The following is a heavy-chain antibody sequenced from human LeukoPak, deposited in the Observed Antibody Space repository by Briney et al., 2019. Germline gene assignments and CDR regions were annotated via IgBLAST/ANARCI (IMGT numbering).Heavy chain of an antibody. CDR2: FSGSGGGT. J-gene: IGHJ3*02. Sequence: GGSLRLSCAASGFTFSSYAMKWVRQAPGKGLEWVSAFSGSGGGTYYADSVKGRFTISRDNSKNTLYLQMNSLRAEDTAVYYCARVVVAEPGGDAFDIWGQGTMVTVSS. V-gene: IGHV3-23*01. D-gene: IGHD2-15*01. CDR3: ARVVVAEPGGDAFDI. CDR1: GFTFSSYA.